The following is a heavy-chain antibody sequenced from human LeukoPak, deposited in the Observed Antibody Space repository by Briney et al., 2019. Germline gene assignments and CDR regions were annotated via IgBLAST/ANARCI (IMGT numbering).Heavy chain of an antibody. CDR1: GFTVSSNY. D-gene: IGHD2-2*01. V-gene: IGHV3-53*01. CDR2: IYSGGST. J-gene: IGHJ6*02. Sequence: GSLRLSCAASGFTVSSNYMSWVRQAPGKGLEWVSVIYSGGSTYYADSVKGRFTISRDNSKNTLYLQMNSLRAEDTAVYYCARGHCSSTSCYDVWGQGTTVTVS. CDR3: ARGHCSSTSCYDV.